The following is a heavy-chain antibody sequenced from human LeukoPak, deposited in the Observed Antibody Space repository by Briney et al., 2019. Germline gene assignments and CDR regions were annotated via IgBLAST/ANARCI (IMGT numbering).Heavy chain of an antibody. D-gene: IGHD6-13*01. CDR1: GGSFSGYY. Sequence: PSETLSLTCAVYGGSFSGYYWSWIRQPPGKGLEWIGEVNHSGSTNYNPSLKSRVTMSVDTSKNQFSLKLSSVTAADTAVCYCARGEAAAGPMDYMDVWDTGATVTVSS. J-gene: IGHJ6*03. V-gene: IGHV4-34*01. CDR3: ARGEAAAGPMDYMDV. CDR2: VNHSGST.